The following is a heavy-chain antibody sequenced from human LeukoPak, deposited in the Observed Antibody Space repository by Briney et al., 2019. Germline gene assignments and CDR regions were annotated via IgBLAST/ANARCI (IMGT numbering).Heavy chain of an antibody. V-gene: IGHV3-23*01. D-gene: IGHD3-22*01. CDR3: ARETYYYDSSGLPRSGAFDI. Sequence: GGSLRLSCAASGFTFTNYAMNWVRQAPGKGLEWVSTISPSGGDTYYADSVKGRFTISKDISKNTLYLQMNSLRAEDTAVYYCARETYYYDSSGLPRSGAFDIWGQGTMVTVSS. CDR2: ISPSGGDT. J-gene: IGHJ3*02. CDR1: GFTFTNYA.